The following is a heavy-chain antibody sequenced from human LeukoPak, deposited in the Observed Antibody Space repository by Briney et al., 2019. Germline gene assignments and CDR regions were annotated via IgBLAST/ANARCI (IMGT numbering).Heavy chain of an antibody. CDR1: GDSINSGIYY. CDR3: ARGTGSLFY. CDR2: VFTSGNT. D-gene: IGHD3-10*01. Sequence: SETLSLTCTVSGDSINSGIYYWGWVRQPAGTALEWIGHVFTSGNTNYNPSLKGRVTISIETSKSQFPLNLNSVTAADTAVYYCARGTGSLFYWGHGILVTVSS. J-gene: IGHJ4*01. V-gene: IGHV4-61*09.